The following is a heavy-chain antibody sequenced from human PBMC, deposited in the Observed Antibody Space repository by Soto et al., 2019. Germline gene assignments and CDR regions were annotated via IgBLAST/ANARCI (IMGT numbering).Heavy chain of an antibody. D-gene: IGHD2-21*01. CDR1: GYTFTDYY. J-gene: IGHJ6*02. CDR2: ISPNSGGT. Sequence: GASVKVSCKASGYTFTDYYMHWVRQAPGQGLEWMGWISPNSGGTNYAQKFQGRVTMTGDTSISTAYMELSRLRSDDTAVYYCARDYDYSGYYYYALDVWGQGTTVTVSS. CDR3: ARDYDYSGYYYYALDV. V-gene: IGHV1-2*02.